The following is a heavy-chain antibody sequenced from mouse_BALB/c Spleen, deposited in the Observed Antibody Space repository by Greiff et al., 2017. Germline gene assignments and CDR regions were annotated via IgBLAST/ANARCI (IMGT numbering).Heavy chain of an antibody. CDR2: IYPGNGDP. CDR3: ARSRITTVVAHYFDY. V-gene: IGHV1-12*01. CDR1: GYTFTSYN. Sequence: QVQLQQPGAELVKPGASVKMSCKASGYTFTSYNMHWVKQTPGQGLEWIGAIYPGNGDPSYNQKFKGKATLTADKSSSTAYMQLSSLTSEDSAVYYCARSRITTVVAHYFDYWGQGTTLTVSS. D-gene: IGHD1-1*01. J-gene: IGHJ2*01.